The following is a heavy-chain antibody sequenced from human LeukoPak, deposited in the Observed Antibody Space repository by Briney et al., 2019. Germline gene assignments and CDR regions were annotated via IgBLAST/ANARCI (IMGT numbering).Heavy chain of an antibody. Sequence: GGSLRLSCTVSGFTVSSNSMSWVRQAPGKGLEWVSFIYSDNTHYSDSVKGRFTISRDNSKNTLYLQMNSLRAEDTAVYYCARRAGAYLHPYDYWGQGTLVTVS. V-gene: IGHV3-53*01. D-gene: IGHD4/OR15-4a*01. J-gene: IGHJ4*02. CDR2: IYSDNT. CDR3: ARRAGAYLHPYDY. CDR1: GFTVSSNS.